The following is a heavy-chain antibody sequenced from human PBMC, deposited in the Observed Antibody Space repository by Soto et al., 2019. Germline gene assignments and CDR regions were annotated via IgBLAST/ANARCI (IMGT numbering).Heavy chain of an antibody. J-gene: IGHJ4*02. D-gene: IGHD1-1*01. CDR2: ITGGGSST. CDR3: ARELERVFDY. V-gene: IGHV3-23*01. CDR1: GFTFSGHA. Sequence: PGGSLRLSCAASGFTFSGHAMSWVRQAPGKGLEWVSAITGGGSSTYYADSVKGRFTISRDNSKNTLYLQMNSLRIGDTAVYYCARELERVFDYWGQGTLVTVSS.